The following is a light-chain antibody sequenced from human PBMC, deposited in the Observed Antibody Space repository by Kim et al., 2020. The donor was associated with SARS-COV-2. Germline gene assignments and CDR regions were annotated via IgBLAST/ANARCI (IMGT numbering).Light chain of an antibody. Sequence: SSELTQDPAVSVALGQTVRITCQGDSLRNLFPSWYQQKPGRAPLLVIYGKNKRPSEIPDRFSGSRSESTATLTITGAQAEDEADYYCNAQDSSGNHPCVFGGGNQLTVL. V-gene: IGLV3-19*01. J-gene: IGLJ2*01. CDR2: GKN. CDR3: NAQDSSGNHPCV. CDR1: SLRNLF.